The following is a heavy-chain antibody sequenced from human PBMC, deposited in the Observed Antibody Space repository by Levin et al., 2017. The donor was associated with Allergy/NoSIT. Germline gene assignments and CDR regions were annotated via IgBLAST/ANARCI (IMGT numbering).Heavy chain of an antibody. D-gene: IGHD6-19*01. J-gene: IGHJ4*02. V-gene: IGHV3-74*01. CDR3: ARPIAVAGYDY. Sequence: GESLKISCAASGFTFSSYWMHWVRQAPGKGLVWVSRINSDGSSTSYADSVKGRFTISRDNAKNTLYLQMNSLRAEDTAVYYCARPIAVAGYDYWGQGTLVTVSS. CDR2: INSDGSST. CDR1: GFTFSSYW.